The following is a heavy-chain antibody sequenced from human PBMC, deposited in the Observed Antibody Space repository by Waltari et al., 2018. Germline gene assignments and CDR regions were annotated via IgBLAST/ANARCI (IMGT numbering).Heavy chain of an antibody. CDR2: IYHSWST. CDR3: ASSYCSGGSCYQGDAFDI. D-gene: IGHD2-15*01. Sequence: QVQLQESGPGLVKPSETLSLTCAVSGYSISSGYYWGWIRQPPGKGLEWIGSIYHSWSTYYNPSLKSRVTISVDTSKNQFSLKLSSVTAADTAVYYCASSYCSGGSCYQGDAFDIWGQGTMVTVSS. J-gene: IGHJ3*02. CDR1: GYSISSGYY. V-gene: IGHV4-38-2*01.